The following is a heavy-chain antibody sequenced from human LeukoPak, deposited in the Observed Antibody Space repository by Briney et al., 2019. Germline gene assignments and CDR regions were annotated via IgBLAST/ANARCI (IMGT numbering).Heavy chain of an antibody. Sequence: ASVKVSCKASGYTFTSYGISWVRQAPGQGLEWMGWISAYNGNTNYAQKLQGRVTMTTDTSTSTAYMELRSLRSDDTAVYYCARDVLRYFEGGIYWYFDLWGRGTLVTVSS. CDR3: ARDVLRYFEGGIYWYFDL. D-gene: IGHD3-9*01. V-gene: IGHV1-18*01. J-gene: IGHJ2*01. CDR1: GYTFTSYG. CDR2: ISAYNGNT.